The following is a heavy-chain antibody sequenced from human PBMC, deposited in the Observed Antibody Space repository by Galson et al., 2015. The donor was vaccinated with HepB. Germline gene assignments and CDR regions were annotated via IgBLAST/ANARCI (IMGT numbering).Heavy chain of an antibody. D-gene: IGHD4-17*01. Sequence: LRLSCAASGFTFSSYAMSWVRQAPGKGLEWVSAISGSGGSTYYADSVKGRFTISRDNSKNTLYLQMNSLRAEDTAVYYCAKVYYGDYAPGDYWGQGTLVTVSS. J-gene: IGHJ4*02. CDR2: ISGSGGST. CDR3: AKVYYGDYAPGDY. CDR1: GFTFSSYA. V-gene: IGHV3-23*01.